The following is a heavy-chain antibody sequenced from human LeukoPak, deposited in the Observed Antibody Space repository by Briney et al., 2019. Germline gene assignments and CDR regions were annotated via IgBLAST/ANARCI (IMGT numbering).Heavy chain of an antibody. J-gene: IGHJ4*02. CDR2: INHSGST. CDR3: ARGRRRYFDWLLRSYFDY. Sequence: SETLSLTCAVYGGSFSGYYWSWIRQPPGKGLEWIGEINHSGSTNYNPSLKSRVTISVDTSKNQFSLKLSSVTAADTAVYYCARGRRRYFDWLLRSYFDYWGQGTLVTVSS. V-gene: IGHV4-34*01. D-gene: IGHD3-9*01. CDR1: GGSFSGYY.